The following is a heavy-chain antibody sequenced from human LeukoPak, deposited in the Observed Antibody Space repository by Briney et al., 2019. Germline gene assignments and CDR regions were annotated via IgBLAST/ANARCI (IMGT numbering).Heavy chain of an antibody. J-gene: IGHJ4*02. CDR1: GFTFSSYA. CDR2: ISYDGSNK. V-gene: IGHV3-30-3*01. D-gene: IGHD6-13*01. Sequence: GRSLRLSCAASGFTFSSYAMHWVRQAPGKGLEWVAVISYDGSNKYYADSVKGRFTISRDNSKNTLYLQMNSLRTEDAAVYYCAKGRFQVAAAAGRVDYWGQGTLVTVSS. CDR3: AKGRFQVAAAAGRVDY.